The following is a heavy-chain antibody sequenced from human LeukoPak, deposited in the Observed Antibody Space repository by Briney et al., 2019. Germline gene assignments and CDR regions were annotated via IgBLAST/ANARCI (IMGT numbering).Heavy chain of an antibody. CDR3: ARSVPDYTRFDY. V-gene: IGHV3-23*01. D-gene: IGHD4-11*01. CDR1: GFTFSSYT. Sequence: GGSLRLSCAASGFTFSSYTMNWVRQAPGKGLEWVSTFKTNSGQVYYAESVRGRFTISRDNSKNTVYLQMSSLRAEDTALYYCARSVPDYTRFDYWGQGALVTVSP. CDR2: FKTNSGQV. J-gene: IGHJ4*02.